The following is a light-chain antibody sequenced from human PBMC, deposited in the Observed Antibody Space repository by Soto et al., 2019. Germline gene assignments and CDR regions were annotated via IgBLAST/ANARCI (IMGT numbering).Light chain of an antibody. J-gene: IGKJ1*01. CDR2: AAS. Sequence: EIVLTQSPGTLSLSPGERATLSCRASQSISSDYLAWYQQKPGQAPRLLIYAASSRATGIPDRFSASGSGTDFTLTISRLEPEDFAVYFCQQFGCSPWTFGQGTKVEIK. CDR1: QSISSDY. CDR3: QQFGCSPWT. V-gene: IGKV3-20*01.